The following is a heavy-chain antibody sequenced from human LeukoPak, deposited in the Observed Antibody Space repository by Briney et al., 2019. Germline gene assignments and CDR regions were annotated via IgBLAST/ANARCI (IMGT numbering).Heavy chain of an antibody. V-gene: IGHV4-34*01. J-gene: IGHJ5*02. D-gene: IGHD5-12*01. CDR3: ARGRVATMGWFDP. CDR2: INHSGST. CDR1: GGSFSGYY. Sequence: TPSETLSLTCAVYGGSFSGYYWSWIRQPPGKGLEWIGEINHSGSTNYNPSLKSRVTISVDTSKNQFSLKLSSVTAADTAVYYCARGRVATMGWFDPWGQGTLVTVSS.